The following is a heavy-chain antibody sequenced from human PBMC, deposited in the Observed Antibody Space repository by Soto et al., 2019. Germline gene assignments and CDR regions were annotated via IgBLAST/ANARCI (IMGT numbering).Heavy chain of an antibody. CDR2: IYYSGRT. Sequence: QVQLQESGPGLVKPSDTLSHTCAVSGYSISSSNWWGWIRQPPGKGLEWIGYIYYSGRTYYNPSLKSRVTIAVDTSKNHFSLKLMSVTAVDTAVYYCARKNGVLDAFHIWGQGTMVTVSS. CDR1: GYSISSSNW. V-gene: IGHV4-28*01. D-gene: IGHD4-17*01. J-gene: IGHJ3*02. CDR3: ARKNGVLDAFHI.